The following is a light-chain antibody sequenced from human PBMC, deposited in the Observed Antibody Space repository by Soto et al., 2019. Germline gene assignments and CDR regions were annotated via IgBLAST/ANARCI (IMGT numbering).Light chain of an antibody. CDR1: QSVSNNY. J-gene: IGKJ1*01. CDR3: QQYGSSGT. V-gene: IGKV3-20*01. CDR2: GAS. Sequence: EIVLTQSPGTLSLSPGERATLSCRASQSVSNNYLAWYQQKPGQAPRLLIYGASNRATGIPDRFSGSGSGTDFTLTISRLEPEDFAVHYCQQYGSSGTFGQGTKGDIK.